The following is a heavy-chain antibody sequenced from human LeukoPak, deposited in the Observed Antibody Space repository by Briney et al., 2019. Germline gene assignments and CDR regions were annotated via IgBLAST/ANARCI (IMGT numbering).Heavy chain of an antibody. J-gene: IGHJ4*02. CDR1: GFTVSSNY. D-gene: IGHD5-24*01. CDR2: IYSGGST. V-gene: IGHV3-53*01. CDR3: AKDDRWLQFCC. Sequence: GGSLRLSCAASGFTVSSNYMSWVRQAPGKGLEWVSVIYSGGSTYYADSVKGRFTISRDNSKNTLYLQMDSLRAEDTAVYYCAKDDRWLQFCCWGQGTLVTVSA.